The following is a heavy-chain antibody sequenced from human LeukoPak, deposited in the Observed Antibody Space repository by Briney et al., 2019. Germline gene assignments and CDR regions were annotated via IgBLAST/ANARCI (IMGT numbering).Heavy chain of an antibody. D-gene: IGHD3-10*01. J-gene: IGHJ4*02. Sequence: ASVKVSCKASGYTFTGYYMHWVRQAPGQGLEWMGWINPNSGGTNYAQKFQGRVTMTRDTSISTAYMELSRLRSDDTAVYYCAKDLVGGSGDNYYYFDYWGQGTLVTVSS. CDR1: GYTFTGYY. CDR2: INPNSGGT. V-gene: IGHV1-2*02. CDR3: AKDLVGGSGDNYYYFDY.